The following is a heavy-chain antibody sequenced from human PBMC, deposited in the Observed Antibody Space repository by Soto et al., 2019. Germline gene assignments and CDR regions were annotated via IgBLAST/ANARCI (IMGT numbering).Heavy chain of an antibody. Sequence: GASVKVSCKASGYTFTSYAMHWVRQAPGQRLEWMGWINANSGGTNYAQKFQGWVTMTRDTSISTAYMELSRLRSDDTAVYYCARGRLRDYRYPSGMDVWGQGTTVPVSS. CDR3: ARGRLRDYRYPSGMDV. CDR1: GYTFTSYA. J-gene: IGHJ6*02. D-gene: IGHD4-17*01. V-gene: IGHV1-2*04. CDR2: INANSGGT.